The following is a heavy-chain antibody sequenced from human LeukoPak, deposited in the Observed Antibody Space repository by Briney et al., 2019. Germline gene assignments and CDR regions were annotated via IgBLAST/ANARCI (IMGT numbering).Heavy chain of an antibody. CDR1: GGSISSYY. Sequence: SSETLSLTCTVSGGSISSYYWSWIRQPPGKRLEWIGYIYYSGSTNYNPSLKSRVTISVDTSKNQFSLKLSSVTAADTAVYYCARYRYCSSTSCYPYYYYYMDVWGKGTTVTVSS. CDR2: IYYSGST. D-gene: IGHD2-2*01. V-gene: IGHV4-59*01. J-gene: IGHJ6*03. CDR3: ARYRYCSSTSCYPYYYYYMDV.